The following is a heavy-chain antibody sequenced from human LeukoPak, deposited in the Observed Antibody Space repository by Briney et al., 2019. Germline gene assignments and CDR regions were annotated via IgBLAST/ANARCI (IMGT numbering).Heavy chain of an antibody. CDR3: ASTYYDYVRGSYPDY. CDR2: ISGSGGST. V-gene: IGHV3-23*01. Sequence: GGSLRLSCAASGFTFSSYAMNWVRQAPGKGLEWVSAISGSGGSTYYADSVRGRFTNSRDNSKNTLYLQMNSLRAEDTAVYYCASTYYDYVRGSYPDYWGQGTLVTVSS. CDR1: GFTFSSYA. J-gene: IGHJ4*02. D-gene: IGHD3-16*02.